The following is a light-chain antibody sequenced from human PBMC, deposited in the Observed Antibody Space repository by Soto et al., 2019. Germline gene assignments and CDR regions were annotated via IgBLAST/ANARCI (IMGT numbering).Light chain of an antibody. V-gene: IGKV1-39*01. Sequence: DIQMTQSPSSLSASIGDRVTITCRASQNINSYLNWYQQKPGKAPKLLIYAASSLQSGVPPRFSGSGSGTDFTLTVNSLQPEDSATYYCQQSYSSPRTFGQGTRLEI. CDR3: QQSYSSPRT. J-gene: IGKJ5*01. CDR2: AAS. CDR1: QNINSY.